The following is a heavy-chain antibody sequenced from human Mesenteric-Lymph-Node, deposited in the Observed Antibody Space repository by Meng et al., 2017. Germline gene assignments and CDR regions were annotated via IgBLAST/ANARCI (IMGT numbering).Heavy chain of an antibody. CDR2: ISGSGGST. V-gene: IGHV3-23*01. D-gene: IGHD3-16*01. CDR1: GFTFSSYA. J-gene: IGHJ4*02. CDR3: TTRIMIKFGGG. Sequence: GESLKISCAASGFTFSSYAMSWVRQAPGKGLEWVSAISGSGGSTYYADSVKGRFTISRDNSKNTLYLQMNSLRAEDTAVYYCTTRIMIKFGGGWGQGTLVTVSS.